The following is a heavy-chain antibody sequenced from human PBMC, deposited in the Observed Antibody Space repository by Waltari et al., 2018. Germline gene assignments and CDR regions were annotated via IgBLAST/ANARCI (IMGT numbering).Heavy chain of an antibody. V-gene: IGHV3-30*16. CDR1: GFTFSSYA. Sequence: VQLVESGGGVVQPGRSLRLSCAASGFTFSSYAMHWVRRAPGKGLEWVAVISYDGSNKYYADSVKGRFTISRDNSKNTLYLQMNSLRAEDTAVYYCARGEFKYDFGRGMDVWGQGTTVTVSS. CDR2: ISYDGSNK. D-gene: IGHD3-3*01. J-gene: IGHJ6*02. CDR3: ARGEFKYDFGRGMDV.